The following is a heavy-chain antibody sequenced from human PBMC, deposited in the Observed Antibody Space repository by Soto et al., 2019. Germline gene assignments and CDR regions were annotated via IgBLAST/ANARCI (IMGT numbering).Heavy chain of an antibody. CDR3: ARGSYYDSRGYYGP. D-gene: IGHD3-22*01. CDR1: GASISSGGYY. V-gene: IGHV4-31*03. J-gene: IGHJ5*02. Sequence: SETLSLTCTVSGASISSGGYYWSRIRQHPGKGLEWIGYIYYSGSTYYNPSLKSRVTISVDTSKNQFSLKLSSVTAADTAVYYCARGSYYDSRGYYGPWGQGTLVSVSS. CDR2: IYYSGST.